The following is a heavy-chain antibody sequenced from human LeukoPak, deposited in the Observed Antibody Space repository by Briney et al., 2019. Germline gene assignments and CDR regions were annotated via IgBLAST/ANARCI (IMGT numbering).Heavy chain of an antibody. V-gene: IGHV1-46*01. CDR2: INPTGDTT. D-gene: IGHD6-13*01. Sequence: GASVKVSCKASGYTFTSHYMHWVRQAPGQGLEWMGVINPTGDTTRYAQKFQGRVTMTRDMSTSTDYMELSSLRSEDTAVYYCARDRALLGQQLVMSGWFDPWGQGTLVTVSS. CDR1: GYTFTSHY. J-gene: IGHJ5*02. CDR3: ARDRALLGQQLVMSGWFDP.